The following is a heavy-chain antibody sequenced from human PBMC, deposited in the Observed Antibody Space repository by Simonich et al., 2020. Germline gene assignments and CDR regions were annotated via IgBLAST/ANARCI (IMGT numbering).Heavy chain of an antibody. Sequence: QLQLQESGPGLVKPSETLSLTCTVSGGSISSSSYYWGWIRQPPGKGLEGIGSIYYSGSTYYHPSLKSRVTISVDTSKNQFSLKLSSVTAADTAVYYCARHAGFAFDIWGQGTMVTVSS. V-gene: IGHV4-39*01. D-gene: IGHD6-13*01. CDR2: IYYSGST. CDR3: ARHAGFAFDI. CDR1: GGSISSSSYY. J-gene: IGHJ3*02.